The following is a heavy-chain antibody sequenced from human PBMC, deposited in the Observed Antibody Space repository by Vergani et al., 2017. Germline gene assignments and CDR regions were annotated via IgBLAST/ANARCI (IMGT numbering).Heavy chain of an antibody. V-gene: IGHV3-73*02. D-gene: IGHD5-12*01. J-gene: IGHJ2*01. CDR3: ARTPPVANWYFNL. CDR2: IRSATNNYAT. Sequence: EVQLVESGGGLVQPGGSLKLSCAASGFTFSASAMHWVRQASGKGLEWVGRIRSATNNYATTYDASRKGRVTISRDDSKNTAYLQMNSLRAEDTAVYYCARTPPVANWYFNLWGRGTLVTVSS. CDR1: GFTFSASA.